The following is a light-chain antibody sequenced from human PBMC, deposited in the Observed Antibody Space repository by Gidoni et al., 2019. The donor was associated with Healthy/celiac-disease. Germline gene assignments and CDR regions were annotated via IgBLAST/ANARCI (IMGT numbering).Light chain of an antibody. CDR1: QGISSY. V-gene: IGKV1-8*01. CDR3: QQYYSYHQCS. CDR2: AAS. J-gene: IGKJ2*04. Sequence: IRMTQSPSSFPASTGDRVTITCRASQGISSYLAWYQQKPGKAPKLLTYAASTLQSGVPSRFSGSGSGTEFTLTISSLQSEDYAAYYCQQYYSYHQCSFGQXTKLEIK.